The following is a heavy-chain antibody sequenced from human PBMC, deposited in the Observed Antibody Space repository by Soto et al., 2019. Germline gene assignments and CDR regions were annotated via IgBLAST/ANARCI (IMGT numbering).Heavy chain of an antibody. CDR2: INSGGGRA. CDR3: ARGGHVVVGTAAFDS. J-gene: IGHJ4*01. V-gene: IGHV1-46*01. D-gene: IGHD2-21*02. CDR1: GYTFTNYY. Sequence: QVQLVQSGAEVKKPGASVKLSCKASGYTFTNYYMHWVRQAPGQGLEWMGTINSGGGRATYAPKFLGRVTRAXXXSXXTVYMDLSSLGSDDSAVYYCARGGHVVVGTAAFDSWGHGTLVTVSS.